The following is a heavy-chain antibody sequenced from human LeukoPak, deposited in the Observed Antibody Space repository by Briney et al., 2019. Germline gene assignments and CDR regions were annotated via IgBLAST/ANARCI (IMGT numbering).Heavy chain of an antibody. CDR3: ARDSHKFDSSGYYPDAFDI. CDR2: IDSDGSAI. CDR1: GFTFNNYW. Sequence: QPGGSLRLSCAASGFTFNNYWMHWVRQAPGKGLVWVSRIDSDGSAITYADSVKGRFTISRDNAKKSLYLQMHSLRAEDTAVYYCARDSHKFDSSGYYPDAFDIWGQGTMVTVSS. V-gene: IGHV3-74*01. J-gene: IGHJ3*02. D-gene: IGHD3-22*01.